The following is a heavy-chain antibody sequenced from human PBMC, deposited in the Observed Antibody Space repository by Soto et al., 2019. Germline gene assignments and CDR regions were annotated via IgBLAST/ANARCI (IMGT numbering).Heavy chain of an antibody. CDR3: ARDDYGFDY. CDR2: ISAYDGNT. Sequence: QVQLVQSGGEVKKPGASVKGSCKASGYTFASYAINWVRQAPGQGLEWMGWISAYDGNTNYAQKFQGRLTMTTDTSTTTAYMDLRSLGSDDTPMYYCARDDYGFDYWGQGTLLTVSS. J-gene: IGHJ4*02. D-gene: IGHD4-17*01. CDR1: GYTFASYA. V-gene: IGHV1-18*01.